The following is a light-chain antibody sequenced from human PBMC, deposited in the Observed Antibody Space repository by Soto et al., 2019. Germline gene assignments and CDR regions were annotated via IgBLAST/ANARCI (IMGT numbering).Light chain of an antibody. Sequence: DIQMTQSPSSVSASTGDRVTITCRASQDITGFLNWYQHKSGAAPKVLIYDATQLETGVPSRFSGRGSATYFSFTITSLQPEDVGTYYCQQYHTVTFTFGPGTKVEI. CDR1: QDITGF. J-gene: IGKJ3*01. CDR3: QQYHTVTFT. CDR2: DAT. V-gene: IGKV1-33*01.